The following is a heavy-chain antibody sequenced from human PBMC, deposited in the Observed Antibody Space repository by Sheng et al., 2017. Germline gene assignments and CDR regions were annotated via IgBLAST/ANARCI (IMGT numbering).Heavy chain of an antibody. CDR2: IWYDGSNK. CDR3: ARDEAYGGNSLYYFDY. D-gene: IGHD2-21*02. CDR1: GFTFSSYG. Sequence: ESGGGVVQPGRSLRLSCAASGFTFSSYGMHWVRQAPGKGLEWVAVIWYDGSNKYYADSVKGRFTISRDNSKNTLYLQMNSLRAEDTAVYYCARDEAYGGNSLYYFDYWGQGTLVTVSS. V-gene: IGHV3-33*01. J-gene: IGHJ4*02.